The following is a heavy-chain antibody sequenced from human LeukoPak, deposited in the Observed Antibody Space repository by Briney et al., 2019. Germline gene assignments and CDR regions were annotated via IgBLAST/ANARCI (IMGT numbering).Heavy chain of an antibody. D-gene: IGHD3-22*01. CDR3: ARDPYNNGGYAAFDI. CDR1: GFTFGSNW. CDR2: IKQDEIEK. V-gene: IGHV3-7*01. J-gene: IGHJ3*02. Sequence: GSLRLSCATSGFTFGSNWLTGARRAQGKGRKGVAKIKQDEIEKYYVDSVKGRFTISRDNAKNSLYLEMNSLRAEDTAVYFCARDPYNNGGYAAFDIWGQGTMVTVSS.